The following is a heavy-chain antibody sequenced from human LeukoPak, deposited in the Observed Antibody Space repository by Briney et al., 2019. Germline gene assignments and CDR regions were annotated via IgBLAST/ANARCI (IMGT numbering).Heavy chain of an antibody. V-gene: IGHV3-21*01. J-gene: IGHJ4*02. CDR3: AREPTVGTPPA. CDR2: ISSSSGYI. CDR1: GFTFSIYS. Sequence: GGSLRLSCAASGFTFSIYSINWVRQAPGKGLEWVSSISSSSGYIYYADSVKGRFTISRDNAKNSLYLHMNSLRAEDTAVYFCAREPTVGTPPAWGQGTLVTVSS. D-gene: IGHD1-26*01.